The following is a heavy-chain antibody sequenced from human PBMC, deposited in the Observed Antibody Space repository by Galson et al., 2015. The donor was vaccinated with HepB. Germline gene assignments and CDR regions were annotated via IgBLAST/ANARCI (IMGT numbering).Heavy chain of an antibody. J-gene: IGHJ4*02. CDR3: VKVSDLYASGSAIFDS. CDR2: LSYDESHE. Sequence: SLRLSCAASGFIFSDFGMHWVRQAPGKGLDWVALLSYDESHEYYADSVKGRFTISRDNSKNTVFLEMNNLSLEDSGLYYCVKVSDLYASGSAIFDSWGQGALVTVSS. V-gene: IGHV3-30*18. CDR1: GFIFSDFG. D-gene: IGHD3-10*01.